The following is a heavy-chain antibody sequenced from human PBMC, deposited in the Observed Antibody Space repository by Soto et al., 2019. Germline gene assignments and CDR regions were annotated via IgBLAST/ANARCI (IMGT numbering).Heavy chain of an antibody. V-gene: IGHV3-23*01. CDR1: GFTFSSYA. D-gene: IGHD6-6*01. Sequence: EVQLLESGGGLVQPGGSLRLSCAASGFTFSSYAMSWVRQAPGKGLEWVSAISGSGGSTYYADSVKGRFTISRDNSKNTLFLQMNSLRAEDTAVYYCAKDHLAARRYWYFDLWGRGSLVTVSS. CDR2: ISGSGGST. CDR3: AKDHLAARRYWYFDL. J-gene: IGHJ2*01.